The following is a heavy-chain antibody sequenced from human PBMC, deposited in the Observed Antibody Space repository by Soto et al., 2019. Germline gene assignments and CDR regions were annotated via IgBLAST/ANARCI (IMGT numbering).Heavy chain of an antibody. CDR3: ARAYRYYGMDV. CDR2: ISHDGSNQ. V-gene: IGHV3-30*03. D-gene: IGHD3-16*02. CDR1: GFTFSTYG. J-gene: IGHJ6*01. Sequence: QVQLVESGGGVVQPGRSLRLSCAASGFTFSTYGMHWVRQAPGKGLEWVAVISHDGSNQYYADSVKGRLTISRDISKNTPSPHMNSLTAEATAVYHFARAYRYYGMDVCGQGTTVSVSS.